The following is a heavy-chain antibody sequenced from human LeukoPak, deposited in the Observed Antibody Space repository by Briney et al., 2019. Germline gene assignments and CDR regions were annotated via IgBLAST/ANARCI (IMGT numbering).Heavy chain of an antibody. CDR2: IYYSGST. J-gene: IGHJ3*02. CDR3: ARHYDTYYYDIAFDI. CDR1: GGSISSSSYY. V-gene: IGHV4-39*01. D-gene: IGHD3-22*01. Sequence: NTSETLSLTCTVSGGSISSSSYYWGWIRQPPGKGLEWIGSIYYSGSTYYNPSLKSRVTISVDTSKNQFSLKLSSVTAADTAVYYCARHYDTYYYDIAFDIWGQGTMVTVSS.